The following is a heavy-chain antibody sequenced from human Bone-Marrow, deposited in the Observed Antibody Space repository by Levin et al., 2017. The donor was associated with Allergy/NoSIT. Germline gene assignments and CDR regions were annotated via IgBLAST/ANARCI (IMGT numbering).Heavy chain of an antibody. CDR1: GFTFSNFW. D-gene: IGHD2-2*02. Sequence: GGSLRLSCAASGFTFSNFWMSWVRQAPGKGLEWVANINQDGTEKYYLESVKGRFTISRDNAKNSLYLQMNSLRADDTGVYYCATDRGYWSGILCYRGFPTGSWGQGTLVGVSS. V-gene: IGHV3-7*01. CDR3: ATDRGYWSGILCYRGFPTGS. J-gene: IGHJ5*02. CDR2: INQDGTEK.